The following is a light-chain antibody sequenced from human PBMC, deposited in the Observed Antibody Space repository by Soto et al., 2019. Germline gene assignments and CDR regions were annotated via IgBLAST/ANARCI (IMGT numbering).Light chain of an antibody. CDR3: QQYNNWPPIT. V-gene: IGKV3-15*01. J-gene: IGKJ5*01. CDR2: GAS. Sequence: ILMTQSPATLSVSPGERATLSCRASQSVRSNLAWYQQKPGQAPRLLIYGASTRATDIPARFSGSGSGTDFTLTISNLQSEDFAVYYCQQYNNWPPITFGQGTRLEN. CDR1: QSVRSN.